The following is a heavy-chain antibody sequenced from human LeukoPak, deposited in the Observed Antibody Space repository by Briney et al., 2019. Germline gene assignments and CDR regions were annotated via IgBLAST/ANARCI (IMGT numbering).Heavy chain of an antibody. Sequence: GGALRLSCAASGFTFSSYSMNGGGGAPGNGRESGTSISSISSYIDYADSGKGRFTISRDNAKNSLYLQMNSLRAEDTAVYYCARDPSPAIVATINWFDPWGQGTLVTVSS. V-gene: IGHV3-21*01. CDR3: ARDPSPAIVATINWFDP. J-gene: IGHJ5*02. CDR1: GFTFSSYS. D-gene: IGHD5-12*01. CDR2: ISSISSYI.